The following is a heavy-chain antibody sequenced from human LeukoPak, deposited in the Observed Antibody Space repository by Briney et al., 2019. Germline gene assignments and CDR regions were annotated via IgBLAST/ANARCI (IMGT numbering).Heavy chain of an antibody. CDR3: ARGEGSGWVQNWFDP. Sequence: PGGSLRLSCAASGFTFSSYWMSWVRQAPGKGLEWVANIKQDGSEKYYVDSVKGRFTISRDNAKNSLYLQMNSLRAEDTAVYYCARGEGSGWVQNWFDPWGQGTLVTVSS. J-gene: IGHJ5*02. V-gene: IGHV3-7*01. CDR1: GFTFSSYW. D-gene: IGHD6-19*01. CDR2: IKQDGSEK.